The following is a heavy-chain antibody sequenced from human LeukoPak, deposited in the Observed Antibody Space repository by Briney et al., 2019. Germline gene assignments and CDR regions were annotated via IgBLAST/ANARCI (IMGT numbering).Heavy chain of an antibody. D-gene: IGHD6-13*01. Sequence: SETLSLTCSVSGVSISSHYWSWIRQPPWKGLEWIGYIYYSGSTKYNPSLKSRVTISVDTSKKQFSLKLCSVTAADTAVYYCARGYSSSWNYFDYWGQGTLVTVSS. V-gene: IGHV4-59*11. CDR1: GVSISSHY. CDR2: IYYSGST. CDR3: ARGYSSSWNYFDY. J-gene: IGHJ4*02.